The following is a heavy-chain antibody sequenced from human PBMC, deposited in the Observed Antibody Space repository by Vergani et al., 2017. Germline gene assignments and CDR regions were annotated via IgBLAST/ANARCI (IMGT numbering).Heavy chain of an antibody. J-gene: IGHJ3*02. CDR1: GGTFSSYA. CDR3: ARTYSSGWYDAFDI. CDR2: IIPILGIA. Sequence: QVQLVQSGAEVKKPGASVKVSCKASGGTFSSYAISWVRQAPGQGLEWMGRIIPILGIANYAQKFQGRVTITADKSTSTAYMELSSLRSEDTALYYCARTYSSGWYDAFDIWGQGTMVTVSS. D-gene: IGHD6-19*01. V-gene: IGHV1-69*04.